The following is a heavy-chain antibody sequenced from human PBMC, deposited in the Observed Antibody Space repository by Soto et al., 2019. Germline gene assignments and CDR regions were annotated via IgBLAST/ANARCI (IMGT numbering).Heavy chain of an antibody. Sequence: PGESLKISCKASGYSFISYWIGWVRQMPGKGLEWVGILYPGDSNTRYSPSFQGRVTISADKSISTAYLQWSSLKASDTAIYYCARPYFSDSSVYSSLNRGWFDPWGQGTLVTVSS. CDR2: LYPGDSNT. CDR3: ARPYFSDSSVYSSLNRGWFDP. D-gene: IGHD3-22*01. J-gene: IGHJ5*02. V-gene: IGHV5-51*01. CDR1: GYSFISYW.